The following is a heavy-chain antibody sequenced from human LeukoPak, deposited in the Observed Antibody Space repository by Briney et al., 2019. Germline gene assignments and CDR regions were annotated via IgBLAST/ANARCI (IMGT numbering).Heavy chain of an antibody. Sequence: GASLEISCKGSGSIFTSYWIGWVRPLPGKGLEWMGIIYPGDSATKYSPSFQCQVTISADKSISTAYLQWSSLKASDTAMYYCARLGGSPANYYDSSGYYPGWFDPWGQGTLVTVSS. V-gene: IGHV5-51*01. CDR2: IYPGDSAT. D-gene: IGHD3-22*01. J-gene: IGHJ5*02. CDR3: ARLGGSPANYYDSSGYYPGWFDP. CDR1: GSIFTSYW.